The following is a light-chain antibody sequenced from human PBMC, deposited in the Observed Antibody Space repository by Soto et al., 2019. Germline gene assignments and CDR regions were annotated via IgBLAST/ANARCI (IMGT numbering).Light chain of an antibody. J-gene: IGKJ1*01. CDR2: GAS. Sequence: EIVMTQSPATLSVSPGERATLSCRASQSINSNLAWYQQKPGQTPRLLIYGASTRATGIPARFSGSGSGTDFTLTISSLQSEDVAVYYCQQYNNWWTFGQGTKVDIK. CDR1: QSINSN. CDR3: QQYNNWWT. V-gene: IGKV3-15*01.